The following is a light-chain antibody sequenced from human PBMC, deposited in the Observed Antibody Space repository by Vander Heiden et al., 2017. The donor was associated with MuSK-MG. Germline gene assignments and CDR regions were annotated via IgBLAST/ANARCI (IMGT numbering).Light chain of an antibody. CDR3: QQSDTTPYT. Sequence: DIQMTQSPSSLSASVGDRVTITCRASQSISNYLSWFHQQPGKAPKLLTHGASTLQSGVPSRFSGFGSGTYFTLTINSLQPDDFSTYYCQQSDTTPYTFGQGTQLEVK. V-gene: IGKV1-39*01. J-gene: IGKJ2*01. CDR1: QSISNY. CDR2: GAS.